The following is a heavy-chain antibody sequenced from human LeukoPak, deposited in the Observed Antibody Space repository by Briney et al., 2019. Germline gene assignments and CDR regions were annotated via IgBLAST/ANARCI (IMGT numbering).Heavy chain of an antibody. CDR3: ARDAYSSSLNP. V-gene: IGHV3-7*01. Sequence: GGSLRLSCTASGFSFSGYWMSWVCQAPGKGLEWVANINQDGSAQYYVDSVKGQFTISRDNAKNSLYLQMNSLRVEDTAVYYCARDAYSSSLNPWGQGTLVTVSS. J-gene: IGHJ5*02. D-gene: IGHD6-6*01. CDR2: INQDGSAQ. CDR1: GFSFSGYW.